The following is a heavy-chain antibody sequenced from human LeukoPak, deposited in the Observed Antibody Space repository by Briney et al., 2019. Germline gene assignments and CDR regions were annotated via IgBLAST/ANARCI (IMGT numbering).Heavy chain of an antibody. J-gene: IGHJ4*02. CDR1: GFTFSSYW. V-gene: IGHV3-33*08. CDR3: EGDPPNSGCAFAY. CDR2: IWSDGKNR. Sequence: PGGSLRLSCAVSGFTFSSYWMRRVRQAPGKGVEWVEFIWSDGKNRYYAHSERGRFPISRDNSKNTLSLEMNSLGAEDTGIYYCEGDPPNSGCAFAYWGQGILVTVSS. D-gene: IGHD6-19*01.